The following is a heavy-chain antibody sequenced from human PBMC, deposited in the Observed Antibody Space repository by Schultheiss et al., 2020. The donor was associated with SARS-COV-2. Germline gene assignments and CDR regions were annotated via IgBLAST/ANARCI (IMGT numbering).Heavy chain of an antibody. V-gene: IGHV1-24*01. CDR3: ATLWWELLRRLFDI. J-gene: IGHJ3*02. CDR2: FDPEDGET. CDR1: GYTLTELS. Sequence: ASVKVSCKVSGYTLTELSMHWVRQAPGKGLEWMGGFDPEDGETIYAQEFQGRVTMTEDTSADTAYMELSSLRPDDTAVYYCATLWWELLRRLFDIWGQGPMVTVAS. D-gene: IGHD1-26*01.